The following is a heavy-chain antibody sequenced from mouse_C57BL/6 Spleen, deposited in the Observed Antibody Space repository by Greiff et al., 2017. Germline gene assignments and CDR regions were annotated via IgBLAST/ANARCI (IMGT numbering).Heavy chain of an antibody. J-gene: IGHJ3*01. CDR3: LRHSYDSRFAY. CDR2: IRSKSNNYAT. D-gene: IGHD2-4*01. Sequence: EVQLVESGGGLVQPKGSLKLSCAASGFSFNTYAMNWVRQAPGKGLEWVARIRSKSNNYATYYADTVKDRFTISRDDSESKLDLQMNNLKTEDTAMYYCLRHSYDSRFAYWGQGTLVTVSA. CDR1: GFSFNTYA. V-gene: IGHV10-1*01.